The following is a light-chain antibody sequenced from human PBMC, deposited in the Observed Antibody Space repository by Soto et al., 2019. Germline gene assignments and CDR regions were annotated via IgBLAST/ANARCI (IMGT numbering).Light chain of an antibody. CDR2: KAS. V-gene: IGKV1-5*03. CDR1: HTISSW. J-gene: IGKJ1*01. Sequence: DIQMTQPPSTLSASVGDRVTITCRASHTISSWLAWYQQKPGKAPKLLIYKASTLKSGVPSRFSGSGSGTEFTLTISSLQPDDFATYYCQHYNSYSEAFGQGTK. CDR3: QHYNSYSEA.